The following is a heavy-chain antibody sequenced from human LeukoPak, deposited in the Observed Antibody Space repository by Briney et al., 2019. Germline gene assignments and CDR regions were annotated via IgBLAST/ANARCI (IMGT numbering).Heavy chain of an antibody. D-gene: IGHD7-27*01. CDR3: ARGSGDYFDY. CDR1: GGSISSSSYY. Sequence: SETLSLTCTVSGGSISSSSYYWGWIRQPPGKGLEWIGSIFYSGSTYYNPSLKSRVTISVDTSKNQFSLKLSPVTAADTAVYYCARGSGDYFDYWGQGTLVTVSS. J-gene: IGHJ4*02. CDR2: IFYSGST. V-gene: IGHV4-39*07.